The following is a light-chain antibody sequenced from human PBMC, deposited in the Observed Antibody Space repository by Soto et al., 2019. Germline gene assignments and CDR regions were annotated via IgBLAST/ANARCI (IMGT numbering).Light chain of an antibody. V-gene: IGKV3-20*01. CDR3: QQYGGSLT. Sequence: EIVLTQSPASLSLSPGERGTLSCRASQSVSKYLAWYQQKPGQAPRLLIYGASSRAIRIPGRFSGSGSGTDVTLTISRLEPEDFAVYYCQQYGGSLTFGGGTKLEIK. J-gene: IGKJ4*01. CDR2: GAS. CDR1: QSVSKY.